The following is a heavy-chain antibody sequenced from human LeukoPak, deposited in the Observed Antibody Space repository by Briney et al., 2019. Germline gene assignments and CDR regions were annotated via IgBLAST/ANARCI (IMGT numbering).Heavy chain of an antibody. J-gene: IGHJ4*02. CDR1: GFTFSSYA. Sequence: GGSLRLSCAASGFTFSSYAMHWVRQAPGKGLEWVAVISYDGSNKYYADSVKGRFTISRDNSKNTLYLQMNSLRAEDTAVYYCAKDSYSKGDFWGQGVLVTVSS. CDR3: AKDSYSKGDF. CDR2: ISYDGSNK. D-gene: IGHD6-13*01. V-gene: IGHV3-30-3*01.